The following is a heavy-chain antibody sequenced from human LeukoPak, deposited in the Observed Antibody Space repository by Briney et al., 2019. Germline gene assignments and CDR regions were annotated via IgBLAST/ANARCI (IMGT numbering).Heavy chain of an antibody. D-gene: IGHD3-10*01. Sequence: GGSLRLSCAASGFTFSSYWMHWVRQAPGKGLVWVSRINSDGSSTSYADSVKGRFTISRDNAKNTLYLQMNSLRAEDTAVYYCASIYGSGSYYPYWGQGTLVTVSS. J-gene: IGHJ4*02. CDR2: INSDGSST. V-gene: IGHV3-74*01. CDR3: ASIYGSGSYYPY. CDR1: GFTFSSYW.